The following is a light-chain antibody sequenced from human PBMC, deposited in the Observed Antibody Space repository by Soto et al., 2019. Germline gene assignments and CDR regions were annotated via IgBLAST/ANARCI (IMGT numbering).Light chain of an antibody. CDR1: TSENF. J-gene: IGLJ2*01. CDR2: EVT. CDR3: SSYTGSTPL. V-gene: IGLV2-14*01. Sequence: QSVLTQPASVSGSPGQSITISCTGATSENFVSWYQQHPGKIPKLIIYEVTYRPSGVSNRFSGSKSGNMASLTISGLQTDDEAHYYYSSYTGSTPLFGGGTKLTVL.